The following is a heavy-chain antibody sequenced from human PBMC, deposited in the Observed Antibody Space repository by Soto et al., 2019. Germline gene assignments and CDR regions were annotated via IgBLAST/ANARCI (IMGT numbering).Heavy chain of an antibody. D-gene: IGHD3-22*01. CDR3: ASADVDQESLYSYDSNGPSFAY. Sequence: QVQLQESGPGLVKPSQTLSLICTVSRDSVSSGDYYWSWIRQPPGKGLEWIGYIYYTGGTYYNPSLKSRVTMAVNSPKNQFSLNLTSVTATVTAVYYCASADVDQESLYSYDSNGPSFAYWGQGVLVTVSS. CDR2: IYYTGGT. CDR1: RDSVSSGDYY. V-gene: IGHV4-30-4*01. J-gene: IGHJ4*02.